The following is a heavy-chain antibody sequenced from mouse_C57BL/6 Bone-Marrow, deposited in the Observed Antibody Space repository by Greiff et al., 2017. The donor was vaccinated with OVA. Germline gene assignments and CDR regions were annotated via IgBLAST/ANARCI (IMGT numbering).Heavy chain of an antibody. Sequence: QVQLQQSGAELVKPGASVKLSCKASGYTFTSYWMHWVKQRPGRGLEWIGRIDPNSGGTKYNEKFKSKATLTVDKPSSTAYMQLSSLTSEDSAVYDCARKTTVVAHYYAMDYWGQGTSVTVSS. V-gene: IGHV1-72*01. CDR3: ARKTTVVAHYYAMDY. CDR2: IDPNSGGT. CDR1: GYTFTSYW. J-gene: IGHJ4*01. D-gene: IGHD1-1*01.